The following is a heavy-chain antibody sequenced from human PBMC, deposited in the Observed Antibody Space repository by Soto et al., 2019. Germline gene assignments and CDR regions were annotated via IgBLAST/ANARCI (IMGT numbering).Heavy chain of an antibody. CDR3: AKEGVVGSTIFGAGGYMDV. V-gene: IGHV3-30*18. D-gene: IGHD3-3*01. CDR1: GFTFSSYG. J-gene: IGHJ6*03. Sequence: GGSLRLSCAASGFTFSSYGMHWVRQAPGKGLEWVAVISYDGSNKYYADSVKGRFTISRDNSKNTLYLQMNSLRAEDTAVYYCAKEGVVGSTIFGAGGYMDVWGKGTTVTVSS. CDR2: ISYDGSNK.